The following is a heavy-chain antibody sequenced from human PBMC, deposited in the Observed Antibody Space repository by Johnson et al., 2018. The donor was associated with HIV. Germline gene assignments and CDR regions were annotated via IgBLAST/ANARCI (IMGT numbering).Heavy chain of an antibody. CDR1: GFTFSSYA. J-gene: IGHJ3*02. V-gene: IGHV3-30*04. Sequence: QVQLVESGGGVVQPGRSLRLSCAASGFTFSSYAMHWVRQAPGNGLEWVAVISYDGSNKYYADSVKGRFTISRDNSKNTLYLQMNSLRAEDTAVYYCARDDSSGWYGLGAFDIWGQGTMVTVSS. CDR3: ARDDSSGWYGLGAFDI. D-gene: IGHD6-19*01. CDR2: ISYDGSNK.